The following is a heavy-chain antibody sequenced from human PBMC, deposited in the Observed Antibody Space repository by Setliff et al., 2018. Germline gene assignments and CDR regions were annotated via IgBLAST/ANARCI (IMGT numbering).Heavy chain of an antibody. V-gene: IGHV1-2*02. CDR2: INPNSGGR. J-gene: IGHJ3*01. D-gene: IGHD3-9*01. CDR3: AGPFDVGPYPRPIDGLDL. CDR1: GYTFSVYY. Sequence: EASVKVSCKASGYTFSVYYIHWLRQAPGQGLEWMGWINPNSGGREYAEAFQGRVTMTGDTSIRTAFMELSGLTSDDTAVYYCAGPFDVGPYPRPIDGLDLWGQGTRVTVSS.